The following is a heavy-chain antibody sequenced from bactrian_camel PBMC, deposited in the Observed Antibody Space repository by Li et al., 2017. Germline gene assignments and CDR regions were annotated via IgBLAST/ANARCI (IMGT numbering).Heavy chain of an antibody. CDR3: AADFVNKQLARSYDY. Sequence: VQLVESGGGSVQPGGSLRLSWDASGYDNSRGGMGWFRQAPGKDHEGVARIATGSGNTYYATSVQGRFTISKDNVKNTLYLQMNSLKPEDTAMYYCAADFVNKQLARSYDYWGQRTQVTVS. CDR1: GYDNSRGG. V-gene: IGHV3S35*01. J-gene: IGHJ4*01. CDR2: IATGSGNT. D-gene: IGHD7*01.